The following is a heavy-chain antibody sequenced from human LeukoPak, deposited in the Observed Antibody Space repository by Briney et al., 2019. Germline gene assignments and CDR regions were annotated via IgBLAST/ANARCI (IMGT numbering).Heavy chain of an antibody. Sequence: PGGSLRLSSSASGFTFGTFPMHWVRQAPGKGLEYFSAISRNGDTTYYADSVKGRFTISRDNSKNTLYLQMSSLRPDDTAVYYCVKALTDDAFDIWGQGTMVTVSS. CDR1: GFTFGTFP. J-gene: IGHJ3*02. V-gene: IGHV3-64D*06. CDR3: VKALTDDAFDI. CDR2: ISRNGDTT.